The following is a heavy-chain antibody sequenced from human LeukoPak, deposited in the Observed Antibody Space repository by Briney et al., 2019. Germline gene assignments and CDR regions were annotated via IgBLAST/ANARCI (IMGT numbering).Heavy chain of an antibody. CDR2: ISAYNGNT. Sequence: ASVKVSCKASGYTFTSYGISWVRQAPGQGLEWMGWISAYNGNTNYAQKFQGRVTMTTDTSTSTAYMELRSLRSDDTAVYYCARDRRALYYYDSSGYPTSAFDIWGQGTMVTVSS. CDR3: ARDRRALYYYDSSGYPTSAFDI. J-gene: IGHJ3*02. D-gene: IGHD3-22*01. V-gene: IGHV1-18*01. CDR1: GYTFTSYG.